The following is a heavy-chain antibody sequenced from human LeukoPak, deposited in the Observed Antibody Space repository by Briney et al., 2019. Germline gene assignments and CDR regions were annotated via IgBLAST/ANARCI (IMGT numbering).Heavy chain of an antibody. CDR2: INTNTGNP. V-gene: IGHV7-4-1*02. CDR1: GYTFTGYY. Sequence: GASVKVSCKASGYTFTGYYLHWVRQAPGQGLEWMGWINTNTGNPTYAQGFTGRFVFSLDTSVSTAYLQISSLKAEDTAVYYCARDFTSGGPRYDFWGQGTLVTVSS. D-gene: IGHD2-2*01. CDR3: ARDFTSGGPRYDF. J-gene: IGHJ4*02.